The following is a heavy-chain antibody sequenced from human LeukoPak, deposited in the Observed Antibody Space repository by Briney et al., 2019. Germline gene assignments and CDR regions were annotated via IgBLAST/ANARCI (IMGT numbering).Heavy chain of an antibody. CDR1: GFTFSSYA. V-gene: IGHV3-23*01. CDR2: ISGSGGST. CDR3: AKCGQQLVPRWFDP. J-gene: IGHJ5*02. Sequence: GASLRLSCAASGFTFSSYAMSWVRQAPGKGLEWVSVISGSGGSTYYADSVKGRFTISRDNSKNTLYLQMNSLRAEDTAVYYCAKCGQQLVPRWFDPWGQGTLVTVSS. D-gene: IGHD6-13*01.